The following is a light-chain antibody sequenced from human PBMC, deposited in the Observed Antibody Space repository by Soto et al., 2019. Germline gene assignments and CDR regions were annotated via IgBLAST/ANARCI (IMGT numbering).Light chain of an antibody. Sequence: DVVMTQSPLSLPVTLGQPASISCRSSQSLVHSDGNTYLNWFHQRPGQSPRRLIYEVSNRDSGVSDRFSGSGSGTDFTLRISRVEAEDVGVYFCVQGTHWPTFGQGTRLETK. CDR3: VQGTHWPT. CDR1: QSLVHSDGNTY. V-gene: IGKV2-30*02. J-gene: IGKJ5*01. CDR2: EVS.